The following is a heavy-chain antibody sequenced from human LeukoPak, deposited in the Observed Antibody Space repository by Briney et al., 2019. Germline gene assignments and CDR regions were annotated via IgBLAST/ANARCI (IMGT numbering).Heavy chain of an antibody. CDR3: ARDSGGYSSSWYHYYYGMDV. D-gene: IGHD6-13*01. CDR2: IIPIFGTA. J-gene: IGHJ6*02. CDR1: GGTFSSYA. V-gene: IGHV1-69*13. Sequence: SVKVSCKASGGTFSSYAISWVRQAPGQGLEWMGGIIPIFGTANYAQKFQGRVTITADESTSTAYMELSSLRSEDTAVYYCARDSGGYSSSWYHYYYGMDVWGQGTMVTVSS.